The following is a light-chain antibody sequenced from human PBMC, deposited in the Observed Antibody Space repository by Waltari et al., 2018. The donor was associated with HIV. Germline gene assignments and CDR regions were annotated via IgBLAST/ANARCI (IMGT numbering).Light chain of an antibody. J-gene: IGKJ1*01. V-gene: IGKV3-15*01. Sequence: EIVMTQSPATLSVSPGERATLSCRASQSVSSNLAWYQQKPGQAPRLLIYGASTRATGITARFSGSGSGTEFTLTIGSLQSEDVAVYYCQQYNNWPRTFGQGTKVEIK. CDR3: QQYNNWPRT. CDR1: QSVSSN. CDR2: GAS.